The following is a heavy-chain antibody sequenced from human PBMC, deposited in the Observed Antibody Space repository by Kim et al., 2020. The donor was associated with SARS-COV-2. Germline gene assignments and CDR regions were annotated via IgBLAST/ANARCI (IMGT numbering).Heavy chain of an antibody. CDR2: ISAYNGNT. J-gene: IGHJ4*02. Sequence: ASVKVSCKASGYTFTSYGISWVRQAPGQGLEWMGWISAYNGNTNYAQKLQGRVTMTTDTSTSTAYMELRSLRSDDTAVYYCAREGAYCTNGVCRQFYYFDYWGQGTLVTVSS. D-gene: IGHD2-8*01. V-gene: IGHV1-18*04. CDR1: GYTFTSYG. CDR3: AREGAYCTNGVCRQFYYFDY.